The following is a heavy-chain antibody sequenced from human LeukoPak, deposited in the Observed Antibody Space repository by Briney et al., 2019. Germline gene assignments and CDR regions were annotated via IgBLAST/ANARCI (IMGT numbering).Heavy chain of an antibody. Sequence: GGSLRLSCAASGFTFRDYYMTWIRQAPGKGLEWVSYISNSGSSTYYADSVKGRVTISRDNAKNSLYLQMNSLRAEDTVVYYCARAIYDGFDIWGQGRMVTVSS. CDR1: GFTFRDYY. V-gene: IGHV3-11*01. CDR3: ARAIYDGFDI. D-gene: IGHD5-24*01. CDR2: ISNSGSST. J-gene: IGHJ3*02.